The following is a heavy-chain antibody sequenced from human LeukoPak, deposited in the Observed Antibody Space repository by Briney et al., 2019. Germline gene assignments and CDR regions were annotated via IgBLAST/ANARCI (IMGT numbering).Heavy chain of an antibody. CDR3: AKDIRTGGPYYDFWSGSPNYYGMDV. J-gene: IGHJ6*02. V-gene: IGHV3-9*01. D-gene: IGHD3-3*01. CDR1: GFTFDDYA. Sequence: GRSLRLSCAASGFTFDDYAMHWVRQAPGKGLEWVSGISWNSGSIGYADSVKGQFTISRDNAKNSLYLQMNSLRAEDTALYYCAKDIRTGGPYYDFWSGSPNYYGMDVWGQGTTVTVSS. CDR2: ISWNSGSI.